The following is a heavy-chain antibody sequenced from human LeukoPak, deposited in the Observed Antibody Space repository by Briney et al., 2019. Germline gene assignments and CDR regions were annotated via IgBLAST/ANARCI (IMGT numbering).Heavy chain of an antibody. D-gene: IGHD3-9*01. Sequence: ASAKVSCKASGYTFTSYGISWVRQAPGQGLEWMGWISAYNGNTNYAQKLQGRVTLTTDTSTSTAYMELRSLRSDDTAVYYCARDEAVGTVRYFDYWGQGTLVTVSS. CDR1: GYTFTSYG. CDR2: ISAYNGNT. J-gene: IGHJ4*02. V-gene: IGHV1-18*01. CDR3: ARDEAVGTVRYFDY.